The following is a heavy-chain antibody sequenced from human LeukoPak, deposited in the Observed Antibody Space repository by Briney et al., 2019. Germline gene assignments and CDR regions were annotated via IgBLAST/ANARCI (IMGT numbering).Heavy chain of an antibody. J-gene: IGHJ6*04. CDR3: ARDHDEQHIYYYYGMDV. CDR2: ISSSGSTI. Sequence: GGSLRLSCAASGFTFSSYEMNWVRQAPGKGLEWVSYISSSGSTIYYADSVKGRFTISRDNAKNSLYLQMNSLRAEDTAVYYCARDHDEQHIYYYYGMDVRGKGTTVTVSS. D-gene: IGHD6-13*01. V-gene: IGHV3-48*03. CDR1: GFTFSSYE.